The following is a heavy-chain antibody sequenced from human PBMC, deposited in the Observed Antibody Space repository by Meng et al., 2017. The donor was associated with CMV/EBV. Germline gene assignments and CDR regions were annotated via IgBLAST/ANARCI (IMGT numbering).Heavy chain of an antibody. V-gene: IGHV3-21*01. J-gene: IGHJ3*02. CDR3: ARDDPRTSGRVCAFDI. D-gene: IGHD6-25*01. Sequence: GESLKISCAASGFTFSSYSMNWVRQAPGKGLEWVSSISSSSSYIYYADSAKGRFTISRDNAKNSLYLQMNSLRAEDTAVYYCARDDPRTSGRVCAFDIWGQGTMVTVSS. CDR1: GFTFSSYS. CDR2: ISSSSSYI.